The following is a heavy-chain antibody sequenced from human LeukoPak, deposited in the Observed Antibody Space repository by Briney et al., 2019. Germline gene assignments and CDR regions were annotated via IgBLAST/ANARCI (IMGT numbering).Heavy chain of an antibody. CDR2: IVVGSGNT. CDR1: GFTFTSSA. D-gene: IGHD5-12*01. J-gene: IGHJ4*02. CDR3: AARYSGYEKDY. Sequence: TSVKVSCTASGFTFTSSAVQWVRQARGQRLEWIGWIVVGSGNTNYAQKFQERVTITRDMSTSTAYMELSSLRSEDTAVYYCAARYSGYEKDYWGQGTLVTVSS. V-gene: IGHV1-58*01.